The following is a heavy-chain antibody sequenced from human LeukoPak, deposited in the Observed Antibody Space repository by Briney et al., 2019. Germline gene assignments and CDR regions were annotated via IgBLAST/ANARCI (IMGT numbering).Heavy chain of an antibody. D-gene: IGHD2-2*01. CDR2: INPSGGST. CDR1: GYTVTSYD. Sequence: ASVKVSCKASGYTVTSYDINWVRQATGQGLEWMGIINPSGGSTSYAQKFQGRVTMTRDTSTSTVYMELSSLRSEDTAVYYCARVRPSRYCSSTSCYLTHFDYWGQGTLVTVSS. J-gene: IGHJ4*02. V-gene: IGHV1-46*01. CDR3: ARVRPSRYCSSTSCYLTHFDY.